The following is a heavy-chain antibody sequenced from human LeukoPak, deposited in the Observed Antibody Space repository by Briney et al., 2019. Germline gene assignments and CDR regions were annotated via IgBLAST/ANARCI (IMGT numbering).Heavy chain of an antibody. CDR1: GGSISSYY. D-gene: IGHD3-10*01. J-gene: IGHJ4*02. Sequence: PSETLSLTCTVSGGSISSYYWSWIRQPAGKGLEWMGRIYTSGSTNYNPSLKSRVTMSVDTSKNQFSLKLSSVTAADTAVYYCARGKYYYGSGSYSFDYWGQGTLVTVSS. CDR3: ARGKYYYGSGSYSFDY. V-gene: IGHV4-4*07. CDR2: IYTSGST.